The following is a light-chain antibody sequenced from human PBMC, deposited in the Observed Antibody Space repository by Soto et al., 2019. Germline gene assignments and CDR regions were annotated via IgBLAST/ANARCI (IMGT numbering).Light chain of an antibody. CDR1: SSDIGSNT. CDR2: RDN. Sequence: QSVLTQPPSASGTPGQRVTISCSGSSSDIGSNTVNWYQQLPGTAPKLLIYRDNHRPSGIPDRFSGSKSGTSASLDISGLQSEDEADYYCQSYDSSLSGYVFGTGTKLTVL. CDR3: QSYDSSLSGYV. J-gene: IGLJ1*01. V-gene: IGLV1-44*01.